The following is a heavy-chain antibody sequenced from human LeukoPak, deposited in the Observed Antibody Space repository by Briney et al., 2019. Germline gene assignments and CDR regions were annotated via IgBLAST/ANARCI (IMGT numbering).Heavy chain of an antibody. CDR2: IYYSENT. CDR3: AREPKDAYYVSGGGAFDI. D-gene: IGHD3-10*01. J-gene: IGHJ3*02. V-gene: IGHV4-39*07. CDR1: GGSISSSSYY. Sequence: SETLSLTCTVSGGSISSSSYYWGWIRQPPGKGLEWIGSIYYSENTSYTPSLKSRVTISVDTSKNQFSLKLSSVTAADTAVYDWAREPKDAYYVSGGGAFDIWGQGTMVTVSS.